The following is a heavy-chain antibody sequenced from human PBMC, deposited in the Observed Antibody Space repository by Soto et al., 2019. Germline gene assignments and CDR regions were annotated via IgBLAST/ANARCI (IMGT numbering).Heavy chain of an antibody. CDR1: GGAISIGAYS. V-gene: IGHV4-30-2*01. CDR3: AGVTPLPGDYYYFDF. D-gene: IGHD3-22*01. CDR2: TYHSGTT. Sequence: QLQLQESGSGLVKPSQTLSLTCAVSGGAISIGAYSWSWIRQPPGKGLEWIGYTYHSGTTYYNPSLKSRVTMSVDRSRTQFSLKLSSVTAADTAVYFCAGVTPLPGDYYYFDFWGQGTLVTVSS. J-gene: IGHJ4*02.